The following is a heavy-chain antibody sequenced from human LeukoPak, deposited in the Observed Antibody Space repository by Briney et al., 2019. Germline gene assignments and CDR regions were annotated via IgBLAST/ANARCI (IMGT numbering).Heavy chain of an antibody. CDR3: ARGRRRTAMAGMRYFDY. CDR1: GYSISSGYY. Sequence: SETLSLTCTVSGYSISSGYYWGWIRQPPGKGLEWIGSGYHIGSTYFNPSLKSRVTISVDTSKNQFSLKLSSVTAADTAVYYCARGRRRTAMAGMRYFDYWGQGTLVSVSS. CDR2: GYHIGST. D-gene: IGHD5-18*01. V-gene: IGHV4-38-2*02. J-gene: IGHJ4*02.